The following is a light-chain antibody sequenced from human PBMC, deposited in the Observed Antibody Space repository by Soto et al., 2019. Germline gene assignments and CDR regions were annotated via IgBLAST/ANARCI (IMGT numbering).Light chain of an antibody. V-gene: IGKV1-39*01. CDR3: QQTYSTPCT. Sequence: DIQMTQSPSSLSASLGDRVSITCRASQSIGTDLNWYQQKPGKAPKLLISGASTLQGGVPSRFSGSVSGTEFTLTISSLQPGDLATYFFQQTYSTPCTFAQGTKVDI. J-gene: IGKJ1*01. CDR1: QSIGTD. CDR2: GAS.